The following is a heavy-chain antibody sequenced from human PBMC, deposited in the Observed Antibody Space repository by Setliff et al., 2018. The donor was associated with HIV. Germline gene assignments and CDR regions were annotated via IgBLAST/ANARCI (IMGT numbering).Heavy chain of an antibody. CDR2: INPRSGST. CDR1: GYNFITYY. Sequence: RASVKVSCKASGYNFITYYIHWVRQAPGQGLEWMGLINPRSGSTNYAQKFQDRVTMTSDTSTRTVYMELSSLRSDDTAVYYCAKVMSITMVRGALGNWGQGTLVTVSS. J-gene: IGHJ4*02. CDR3: AKVMSITMVRGALGN. V-gene: IGHV1-46*01. D-gene: IGHD3-10*01.